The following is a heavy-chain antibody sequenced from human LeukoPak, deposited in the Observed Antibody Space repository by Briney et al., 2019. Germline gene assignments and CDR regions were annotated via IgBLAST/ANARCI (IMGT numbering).Heavy chain of an antibody. D-gene: IGHD3-22*01. CDR2: IYSGGST. V-gene: IGHV3-53*01. Sequence: GGSLRLSCAASGFTVSSNYMSWVRQAPGKGLEWVSVIYSGGSTYYADSVKGRFTISRDNSKNTLYLQMNSLRAEDTAVYYCARPYDSSGYYYYWGQGILVTVSS. CDR3: ARPYDSSGYYYY. J-gene: IGHJ4*02. CDR1: GFTVSSNY.